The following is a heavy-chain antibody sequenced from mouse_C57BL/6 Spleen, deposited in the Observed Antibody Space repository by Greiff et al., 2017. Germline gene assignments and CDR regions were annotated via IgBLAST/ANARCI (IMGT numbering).Heavy chain of an antibody. J-gene: IGHJ1*03. D-gene: IGHD3-3*01. CDR1: GYTFTDYN. V-gene: IGHV1-18*01. Sequence: EVKLMESGPELVKPGASVKIPCKASGYTFTDYNMDWVKQSHGKSLEWIGDINPNNGGTIYNQKFKGKATLTVDKSSSTAYMELRSLTSEDTAVYYCARRGTRDWYFDVWGTGTTVTVSS. CDR3: ARRGTRDWYFDV. CDR2: INPNNGGT.